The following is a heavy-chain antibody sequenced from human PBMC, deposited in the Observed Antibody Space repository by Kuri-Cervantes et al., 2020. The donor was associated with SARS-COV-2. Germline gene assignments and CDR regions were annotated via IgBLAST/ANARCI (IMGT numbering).Heavy chain of an antibody. CDR3: ARNHSMDV. V-gene: IGHV3-33*08. CDR1: GFTFSSYG. Sequence: GGSLRLSCAASGFTFSSYGMHWVRQAPGKGLEWVAVIWYDGRNTYYTGSVKGRFTISRDNSKNMLYLEVNSLRAEDTAVYYCARNHSMDVWGTGTAVTVSS. CDR2: IWYDGRNT. J-gene: IGHJ6*03.